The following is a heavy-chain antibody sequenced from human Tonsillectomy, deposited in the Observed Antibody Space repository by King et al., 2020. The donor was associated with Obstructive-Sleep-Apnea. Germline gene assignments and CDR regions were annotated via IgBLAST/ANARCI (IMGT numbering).Heavy chain of an antibody. CDR3: AKFEQWDYHHYGMDT. V-gene: IGHV3-23*04. D-gene: IGHD6-19*01. Sequence: VQLVESGGGLVQPGGSLRLSCAASGFTFSSYAMSWVRQPPGKGLEWVSAISGSGGSTYYADSVKDRFPISRDNSKNTLHLQINSLRAEDTAVYYCAKFEQWDYHHYGMDTWGQGPTGPVPS. J-gene: IGHJ6*02. CDR1: GFTFSSYA. CDR2: ISGSGGST.